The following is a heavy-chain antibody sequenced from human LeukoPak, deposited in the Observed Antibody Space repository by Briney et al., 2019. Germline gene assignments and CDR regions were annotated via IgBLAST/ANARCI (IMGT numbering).Heavy chain of an antibody. CDR2: ISWNSGSI. Sequence: PGRSLRLSCAASGFTFDDYAMHWVRQAPGKGLEWVSGISWNSGSIGYADSVKGRFTISRDNAKNSLYLQMNSLRAEDMALYYCAKETHAAAGKHYFDYWGQGTLVTVSS. V-gene: IGHV3-9*03. CDR1: GFTFDDYA. CDR3: AKETHAAAGKHYFDY. D-gene: IGHD6-13*01. J-gene: IGHJ4*02.